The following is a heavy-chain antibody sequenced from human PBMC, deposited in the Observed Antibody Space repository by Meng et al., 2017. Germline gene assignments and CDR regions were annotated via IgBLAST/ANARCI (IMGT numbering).Heavy chain of an antibody. CDR3: ARVVAATTLFLDY. CDR2: IYHSGST. D-gene: IGHD2-15*01. Sequence: VRRRGSGPGLVKPSGTLSLTCAVSGGSISSSNWWSWVRQPPGKGLEWIGEIYHSGSTNYNPSLKSRVTISVDKSKNQFSLKLSSVTAADTAVYYCARVVAATTLFLDYWGQGTLVTVSS. CDR1: GGSISSSNW. J-gene: IGHJ4*02. V-gene: IGHV4-4*02.